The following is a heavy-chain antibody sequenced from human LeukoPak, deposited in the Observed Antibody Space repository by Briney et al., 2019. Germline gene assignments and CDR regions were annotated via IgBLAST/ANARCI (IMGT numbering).Heavy chain of an antibody. J-gene: IGHJ4*02. D-gene: IGHD3-10*01. CDR1: GFTFSSYW. CDR3: ASEGSGSFYNPFDY. Sequence: GGSLRLSCTASGFTFSSYWMTWVRQAPGKGLEWVATIKQEGGDKYYVDSVKGRFTVSRDNAKNSLYLEMNNLRAEDTAVYYCASEGSGSFYNPFDYWGQGTLVTVSS. CDR2: IKQEGGDK. V-gene: IGHV3-7*01.